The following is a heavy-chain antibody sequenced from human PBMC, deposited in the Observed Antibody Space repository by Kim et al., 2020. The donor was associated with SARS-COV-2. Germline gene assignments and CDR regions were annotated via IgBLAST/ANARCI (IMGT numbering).Heavy chain of an antibody. Sequence: GGSLRLSCAASGFTVSSNYMSWVRQAPGKGLEWVSVIYSGGSTYYADSVKGRFTISRDNSKNTLYLQMNSLRAEDTAVYYCARAFSVVTLDAFDIWGQGTMVTVSS. J-gene: IGHJ3*02. D-gene: IGHD2-15*01. V-gene: IGHV3-66*01. CDR2: IYSGGST. CDR1: GFTVSSNY. CDR3: ARAFSVVTLDAFDI.